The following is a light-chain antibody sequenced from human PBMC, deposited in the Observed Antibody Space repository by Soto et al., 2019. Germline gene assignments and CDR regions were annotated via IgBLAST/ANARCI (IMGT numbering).Light chain of an antibody. CDR2: GAS. CDR3: LHHGSSLWT. J-gene: IGKJ1*01. CDR1: QSVSSTY. Sequence: PGERATLSCRASQSVSSTYFAWYQQKPGQAPRLLIYGASSRATGIPDRFSGSGPGTDFTLTISRLEPEDFAMYYCLHHGSSLWTFGQGTKVDIK. V-gene: IGKV3-20*01.